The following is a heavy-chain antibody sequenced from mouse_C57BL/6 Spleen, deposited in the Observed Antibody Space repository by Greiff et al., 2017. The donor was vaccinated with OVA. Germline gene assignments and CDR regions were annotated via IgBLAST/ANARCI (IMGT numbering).Heavy chain of an antibody. Sequence: EVQLQQSGPELVKPGASVKISCKASGYTFTDYYMNWVKQSHGKSLEWIGDINPNNGGTSYNQKFKGKATLTVDKSSSTAYMELRSLTSEDSAVYYCAGGYYEDYYAMDYWGQGTSVTVSS. CDR3: AGGYYEDYYAMDY. D-gene: IGHD1-1*01. CDR2: INPNNGGT. V-gene: IGHV1-26*01. J-gene: IGHJ4*01. CDR1: GYTFTDYY.